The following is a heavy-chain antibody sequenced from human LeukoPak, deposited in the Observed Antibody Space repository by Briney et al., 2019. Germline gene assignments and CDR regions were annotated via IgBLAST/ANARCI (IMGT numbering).Heavy chain of an antibody. V-gene: IGHV4-59*01. J-gene: IGHJ4*02. CDR3: ARHTDIAPLSSLKY. D-gene: IGHD6-13*01. CDR2: IYYSGST. CDR1: GGSISSYY. Sequence: SEALSLTCTVSGGSISSYYWSWIRQPPGKGLEWIGYIYYSGSTNYNASLKRRVTISVDTSNNRFSLKLSSVTAADTAVYYCARHTDIAPLSSLKYWGQGTLVTVSS.